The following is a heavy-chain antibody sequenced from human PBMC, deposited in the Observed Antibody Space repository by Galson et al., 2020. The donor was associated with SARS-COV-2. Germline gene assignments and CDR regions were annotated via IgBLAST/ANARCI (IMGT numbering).Heavy chain of an antibody. CDR2: IYSGGST. Sequence: GGSLRLSCAASGFTVSSNYMSWVRQAPGKGLEWVSVIYSGGSTYYADSVKGRFTISRHNSKNTLYLQMNSLRAEDTAVYYCARWNYDFWSGYSWFDPWGQGTLVTVSS. CDR3: ARWNYDFWSGYSWFDP. CDR1: GFTVSSNY. D-gene: IGHD3-3*01. V-gene: IGHV3-53*04. J-gene: IGHJ5*02.